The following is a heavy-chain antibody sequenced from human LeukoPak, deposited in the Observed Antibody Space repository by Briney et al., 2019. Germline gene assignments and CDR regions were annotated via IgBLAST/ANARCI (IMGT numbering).Heavy chain of an antibody. D-gene: IGHD4-17*01. Sequence: PGGSLRLSCAASGFTFSSYAMSWVRRAPGKGLEWVSAISGSGGSTYYADSVKGRFTISRDNSKNTLYLQMNSLRAEDTAVYYCAKDKPKVVSVTLDYWGQGTLVTVSS. CDR3: AKDKPKVVSVTLDY. CDR1: GFTFSSYA. V-gene: IGHV3-23*01. CDR2: ISGSGGST. J-gene: IGHJ4*02.